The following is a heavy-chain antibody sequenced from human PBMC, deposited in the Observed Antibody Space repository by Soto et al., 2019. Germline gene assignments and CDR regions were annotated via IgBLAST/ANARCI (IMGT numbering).Heavy chain of an antibody. J-gene: IGHJ6*02. CDR1: GFTFSNAW. CDR3: TTGDYDYYDSREPYYGMDV. Sequence: GSLRLSCAASGFTFSNAWMNWVRQAPGKGLEWVGRIKSKTDGGTTDYAAPVKGRFTISRDDSKNTLYLQMNSLKTEDTAVYYCTTGDYDYYDSREPYYGMDVWGQGTTVTVSS. V-gene: IGHV3-15*07. D-gene: IGHD3-22*01. CDR2: IKSKTDGGTT.